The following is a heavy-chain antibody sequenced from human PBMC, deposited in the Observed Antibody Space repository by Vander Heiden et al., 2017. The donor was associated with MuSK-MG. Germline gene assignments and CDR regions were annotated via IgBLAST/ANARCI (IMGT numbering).Heavy chain of an antibody. V-gene: IGHV5-51*01. CDR3: ARRREEDYYYGMDV. CDR2: TYPGDSDT. CDR1: GYSFTNHW. D-gene: IGHD3-10*01. Sequence: EVQLVQSGAEVKKPGESLKISCKGSGYSFTNHWIAWVRQMPGKGLECMGITYPGDSDTRYSPSFEGQVTISADKSITTAYLQWSSLKASDTAMYYCARRREEDYYYGMDVWGQGTTVTVSS. J-gene: IGHJ6*02.